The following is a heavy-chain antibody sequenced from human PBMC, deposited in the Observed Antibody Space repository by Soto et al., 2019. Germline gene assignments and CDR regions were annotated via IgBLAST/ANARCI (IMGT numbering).Heavy chain of an antibody. CDR2: IIPIFGPA. CDR3: ATGSFTSTGGRIGYHYNAMDV. J-gene: IGHJ6*02. V-gene: IGHV1-69*13. Sequence: ALVKVSCKSSGGTFSSHSINWVRQAPGQGLEWMGGIIPIFGPANFAKNFQGRVTITADESTTTAYMELSSLTSEDTAVYYCATGSFTSTGGRIGYHYNAMDVWGQGTTVTVPS. D-gene: IGHD1-1*01. CDR1: GGTFSSHS.